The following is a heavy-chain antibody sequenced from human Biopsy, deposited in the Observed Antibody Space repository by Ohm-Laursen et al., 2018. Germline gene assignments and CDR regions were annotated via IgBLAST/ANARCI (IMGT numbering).Heavy chain of an antibody. Sequence: SDTLSLTCTVSDASITAYYWSWIRQPPGKGLECIGNIHHSGSTNYNPSLKSRLTISVDTSKNQLSLKLSSVTAADTAVYYWARMDCSGGSCHYYSYGMDVWGQGTTVTVSS. J-gene: IGHJ6*02. V-gene: IGHV4-4*09. CDR2: IHHSGST. CDR3: ARMDCSGGSCHYYSYGMDV. D-gene: IGHD2-15*01. CDR1: DASITAYY.